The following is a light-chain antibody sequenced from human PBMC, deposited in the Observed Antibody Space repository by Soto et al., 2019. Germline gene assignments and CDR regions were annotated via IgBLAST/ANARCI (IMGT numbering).Light chain of an antibody. CDR3: QQYGSSPST. CDR1: QSVSSSY. J-gene: IGKJ2*01. CDR2: GAS. V-gene: IGKV3-20*01. Sequence: EIVLTQSPGTLSLSPGERATLSCRASQSVSSSYLAWYQQKPGQAPRLLIYGASSRATGIPDRFSGSGSGTDFTLPISRLEPEDFAVYYCQQYGSSPSTWGQGTKREIK.